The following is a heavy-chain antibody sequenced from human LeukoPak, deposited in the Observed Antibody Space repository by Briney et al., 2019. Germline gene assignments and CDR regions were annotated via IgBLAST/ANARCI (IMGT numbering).Heavy chain of an antibody. J-gene: IGHJ4*02. CDR2: VYYTGTT. D-gene: IGHD2-15*01. Sequence: SETLSLTCSVFGVSKSSYYWTWLRQPPGKGLEWLGYVYYTGTTNYSPSLKSRATISLDTSKNQFSLNLTSVTAADTAIYYCAVSDVSCCNFDFWGQGTLVTVSS. V-gene: IGHV4-59*01. CDR3: AVSDVSCCNFDF. CDR1: GVSKSSYY.